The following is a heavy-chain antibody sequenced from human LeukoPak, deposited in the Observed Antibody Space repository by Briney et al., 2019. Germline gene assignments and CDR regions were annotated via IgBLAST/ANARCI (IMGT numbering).Heavy chain of an antibody. CDR2: IYYSGST. CDR3: ARAQPAGITMIVVATPDAFDI. V-gene: IGHV4-39*07. Sequence: PSETLSLTCTVSGGSISSSSYYWGWIRQPPGKGLEWIGSIYYSGSTYYNPSLKSRVTISVDTSKNQFSLKLSSVTAADTAVYYCARAQPAGITMIVVATPDAFDIWGQGTMVTVSS. CDR1: GGSISSSSYY. J-gene: IGHJ3*02. D-gene: IGHD3-22*01.